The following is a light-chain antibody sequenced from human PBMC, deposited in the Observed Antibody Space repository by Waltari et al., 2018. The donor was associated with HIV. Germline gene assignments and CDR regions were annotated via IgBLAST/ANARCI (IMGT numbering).Light chain of an antibody. CDR2: WAS. Sequence: DIVMTQSPDSLVVSLGERATINSRSSQSVLYSSNNKNYLAWYQQKPEQPPKLLIYWASTRESGVPDRFSGSGSGTDFTLTISSLQAEDVAVYYCQQYYSTPVTFGGGTKVEIK. CDR1: QSVLYSSNNKNY. CDR3: QQYYSTPVT. V-gene: IGKV4-1*01. J-gene: IGKJ4*01.